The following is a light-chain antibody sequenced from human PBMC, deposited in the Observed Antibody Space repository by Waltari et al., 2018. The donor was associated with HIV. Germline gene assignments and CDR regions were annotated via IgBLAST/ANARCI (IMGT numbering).Light chain of an antibody. V-gene: IGLV1-51*02. CDR2: ENN. CDR3: GTWDISLNAGV. CDR1: SPTTGNNY. Sequence: QSVLTQPPSVSAAPGQKVTISSSGSSPTTGNNYEFRYQQFPGAAPKLLIFENNKRPSGIPDRFSGSKSGTSATLDITGLQTGDEGDYYCGTWDISLNAGVFGGGTKLTVL. J-gene: IGLJ3*02.